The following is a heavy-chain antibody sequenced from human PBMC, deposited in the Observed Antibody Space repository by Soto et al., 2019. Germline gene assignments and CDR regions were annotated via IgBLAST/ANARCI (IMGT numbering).Heavy chain of an antibody. J-gene: IGHJ4*02. V-gene: IGHV3-23*01. D-gene: IGHD2-21*01. CDR1: GFTFRNFV. CDR2: IRATGGQT. CDR3: AQDRGWGVVSPSHDY. Sequence: EVQLLESGGGMVQPGGSLRLSCAASGFTFRNFVMSWVRQAPGKGLEWVSAIRATGGQTFYADSVKGRFTISRDNSKKMWDLEINSLRDGDTAIYFCAQDRGWGVVSPSHDYWGQGTLVTVSS.